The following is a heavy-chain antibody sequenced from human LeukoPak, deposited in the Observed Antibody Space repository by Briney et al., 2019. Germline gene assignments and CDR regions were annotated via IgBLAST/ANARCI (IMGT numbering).Heavy chain of an antibody. CDR3: ASLLGNWEFITYP. CDR2: ISGSSTYI. V-gene: IGHV3-21*01. Sequence: GGSLRLSCAASGFTFSSFTMNWVRQAPGKGLEWVSFISGSSTYIYYADSVRGRFTISRDNAKNSVYLQMNSLRAEDTAVYYCASLLGNWEFITYPWGQGTLVTVSS. D-gene: IGHD7-27*01. J-gene: IGHJ5*02. CDR1: GFTFSSFT.